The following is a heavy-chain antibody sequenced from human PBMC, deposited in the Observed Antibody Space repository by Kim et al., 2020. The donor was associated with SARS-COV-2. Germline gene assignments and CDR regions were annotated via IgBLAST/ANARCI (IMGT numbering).Heavy chain of an antibody. Sequence: AGPEIARFTISRDDPKNTRYLQMNSLKTEDTAVYYCTSGLWFGEPSPSDYWGQGTLVTVSS. D-gene: IGHD3-10*01. V-gene: IGHV3-15*01. J-gene: IGHJ4*02. CDR3: TSGLWFGEPSPSDY.